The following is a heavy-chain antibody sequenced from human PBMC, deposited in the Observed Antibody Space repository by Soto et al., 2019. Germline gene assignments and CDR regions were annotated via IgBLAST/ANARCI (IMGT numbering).Heavy chain of an antibody. D-gene: IGHD3-10*01. Sequence: VQLVESGGGLVKPGGSLRLSCAASGFSFSDSYMSWVRQAPGKGLEWVAYISGSSGYTVYADSVKGRFTISRDNAKNSLYMKMSSMRVNDPAVYYCARDRGGYGPPDVWGQGTTVTVSS. CDR1: GFSFSDSY. J-gene: IGHJ6*02. V-gene: IGHV3-11*06. CDR2: ISGSSGYT. CDR3: ARDRGGYGPPDV.